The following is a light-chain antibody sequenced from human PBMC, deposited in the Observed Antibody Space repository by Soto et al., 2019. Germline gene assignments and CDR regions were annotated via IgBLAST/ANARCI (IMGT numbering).Light chain of an antibody. CDR1: SSDVGGYNY. CDR2: DVS. Sequence: QSALTQPASVSGSPGQSITISCTGTSSDVGGYNYVSWYQQHPGKAPKLMIHDVSNRPSGVSDRFSGSKSGNTASLTISGLQAEDEADYYCTSYTSSVTVLFGGGTKLTVL. J-gene: IGLJ2*01. CDR3: TSYTSSVTVL. V-gene: IGLV2-14*03.